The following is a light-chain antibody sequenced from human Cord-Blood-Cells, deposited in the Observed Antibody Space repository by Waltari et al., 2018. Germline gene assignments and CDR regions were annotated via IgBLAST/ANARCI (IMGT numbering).Light chain of an antibody. CDR3: MIWHSSAVV. CDR1: GGINVGTYR. V-gene: IGLV5-45*02. J-gene: IGLJ2*01. Sequence: QAVLTQPSSLPASPGASATPPCTFRGGINVGTYRIYWYTQKPGIPPQYLLRYKSDSDKQQGSGVPSRFSGSKDASANAGILLISGLQSEDEADYYCMIWHSSAVVFGGGTKLTVL. CDR2: YKSDSDK.